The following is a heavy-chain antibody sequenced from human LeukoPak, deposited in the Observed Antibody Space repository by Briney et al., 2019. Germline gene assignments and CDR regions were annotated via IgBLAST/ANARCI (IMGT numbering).Heavy chain of an antibody. CDR2: IYYSGST. D-gene: IGHD3-10*01. V-gene: IGHV4-39*01. Sequence: SETLSLTCTVSGGSISSSSYYWGWIRQPPGKGLEWIGSIYYSGSTYYNPCLKSRVTISVDTSKNQFSLKLSSVTAADTAVYYCARCLWFGELLFWFDPWGQGTLVTVSS. CDR3: ARCLWFGELLFWFDP. CDR1: GGSISSSSYY. J-gene: IGHJ5*02.